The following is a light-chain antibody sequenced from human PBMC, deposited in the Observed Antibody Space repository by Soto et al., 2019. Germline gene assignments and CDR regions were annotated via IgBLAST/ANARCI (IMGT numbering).Light chain of an antibody. CDR2: GAS. V-gene: IGKV3-20*01. CDR1: QSVSSSH. Sequence: EIVLTQSPGTLSLSPGERAILSCRASQSVSSSHLAWYQQKPGQAPRLLIYGASSRATGIPDRFSGSGSGTDFTLNISRLEPEDFAVYYYQQYGSSPLTFGGGTKVEIK. J-gene: IGKJ4*01. CDR3: QQYGSSPLT.